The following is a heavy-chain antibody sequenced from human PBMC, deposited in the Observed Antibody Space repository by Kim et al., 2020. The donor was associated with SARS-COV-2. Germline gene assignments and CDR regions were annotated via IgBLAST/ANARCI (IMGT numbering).Heavy chain of an antibody. D-gene: IGHD3-3*01. J-gene: IGHJ5*02. CDR3: ARGGRLTIFGPFDP. V-gene: IGHV4-30-2*01. Sequence: PSLKSRGTISVDRSKNQFALKLSFVTAADTAVYYCARGGRLTIFGPFDPWGQGTLVTVSS.